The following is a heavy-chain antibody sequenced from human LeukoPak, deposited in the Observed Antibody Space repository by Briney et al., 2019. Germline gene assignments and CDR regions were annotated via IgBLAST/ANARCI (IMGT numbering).Heavy chain of an antibody. CDR2: IIPIFGTA. Sequence: GASVKVSCKASEGTFSSYAISWVRQAPGQGLEWMGGIIPIFGTANYAQKFQGRVTVTADESTSTAYMELSSLRSEDTAVYYCARIPKYVSNTTDWGQGTLVTVSS. J-gene: IGHJ4*02. D-gene: IGHD1-1*01. CDR3: ARIPKYVSNTTD. V-gene: IGHV1-69*13. CDR1: EGTFSSYA.